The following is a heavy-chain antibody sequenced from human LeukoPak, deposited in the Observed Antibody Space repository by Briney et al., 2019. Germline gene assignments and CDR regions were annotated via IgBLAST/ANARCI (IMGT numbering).Heavy chain of an antibody. CDR2: IYYSGST. CDR3: ARAKSGGYSYGYYFDY. V-gene: IGHV4-30-4*08. Sequence: SETLSLTCTVSGGSISSGDYYWSWIRQPPGKGLEWIGYIYYSGSTYYNPSLKSRATISVDTSKNQFSLKLSSVTAADTAVYYCARAKSGGYSYGYYFDYWGQGTLVTVSS. D-gene: IGHD5-18*01. CDR1: GGSISSGDYY. J-gene: IGHJ4*02.